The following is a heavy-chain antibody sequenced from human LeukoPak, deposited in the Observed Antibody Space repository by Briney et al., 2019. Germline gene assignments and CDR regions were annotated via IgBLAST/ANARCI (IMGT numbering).Heavy chain of an antibody. CDR3: ARDHDYDILRGYMDV. D-gene: IGHD3-9*01. CDR2: INPNSGGT. J-gene: IGHJ6*03. V-gene: IGHV1-2*02. Sequence: ASVKVSCKASGYTFTNYGFSWVRQAPGQGLEWMGWINPNSGGTNYAQKFQGRVTMTRDTSISTAYMELSRLRSDDTAVYYCARDHDYDILRGYMDVWGKGTTVTISS. CDR1: GYTFTNYG.